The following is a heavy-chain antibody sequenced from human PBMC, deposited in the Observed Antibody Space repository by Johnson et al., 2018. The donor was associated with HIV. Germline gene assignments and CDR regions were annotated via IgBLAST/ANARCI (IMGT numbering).Heavy chain of an antibody. D-gene: IGHD6-6*01. Sequence: QVQLVESGGGVVQPGRSLRLSCAASDFTFSNNAIHWVRQAPGKGLEWVAVISYDGAITAYADSVKVRFTISRDNAKNSLYLQMNSLRAEDTALYYCARDQYSTSDDDAFDMWGQGTMVTVSS. J-gene: IGHJ3*02. CDR3: ARDQYSTSDDDAFDM. V-gene: IGHV3-30*03. CDR1: DFTFSNNA. CDR2: ISYDGAIT.